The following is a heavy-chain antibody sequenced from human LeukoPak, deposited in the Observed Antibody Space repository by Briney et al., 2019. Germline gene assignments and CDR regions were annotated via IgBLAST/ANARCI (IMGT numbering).Heavy chain of an antibody. CDR3: ARRFKRGRPHYYYYMDV. CDR1: GGSISSYY. Sequence: SETLSLTCTVSGGSISSYYWSWIRQPPGKGLEWIGYIYYSGSTNYNPSLKSRVTISVDTSKNQFSLKLSSVTAADTAVYYCARRFKRGRPHYYYYMDVWGKGTTVTVSS. J-gene: IGHJ6*03. CDR2: IYYSGST. V-gene: IGHV4-59*01.